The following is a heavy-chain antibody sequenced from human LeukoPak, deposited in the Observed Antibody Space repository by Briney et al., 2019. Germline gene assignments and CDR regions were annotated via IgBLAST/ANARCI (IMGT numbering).Heavy chain of an antibody. Sequence: SETLSLTCAVYGGPFSGYYWNWIRQPPGKGLEWIGEINHSGSTNYNPSLKSRVTISVDTSKNQFSLKLSSVTAADTAVYYCARRIPYYYDSSGYYDYWGQGTLVTVSS. CDR2: INHSGST. D-gene: IGHD3-22*01. CDR1: GGPFSGYY. CDR3: ARRIPYYYDSSGYYDY. J-gene: IGHJ4*02. V-gene: IGHV4-34*01.